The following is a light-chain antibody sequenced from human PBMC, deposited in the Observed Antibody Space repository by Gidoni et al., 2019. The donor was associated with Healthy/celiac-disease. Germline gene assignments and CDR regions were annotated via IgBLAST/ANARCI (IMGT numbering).Light chain of an antibody. J-gene: IGKJ2*01. CDR1: QSISTW. Sequence: DLQITQSPSTLSASVGDRVTITCRASQSISTWLAWYQQKPGKAPTLLIYKASSLESGVPSRFSGSGSGTEFTLAISSLQPDDFATYYCQQYNSYSGYTFGQGTKLEIK. CDR2: KAS. CDR3: QQYNSYSGYT. V-gene: IGKV1-5*03.